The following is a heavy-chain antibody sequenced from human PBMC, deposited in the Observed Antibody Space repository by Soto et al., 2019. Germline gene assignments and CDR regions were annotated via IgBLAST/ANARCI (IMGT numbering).Heavy chain of an antibody. J-gene: IGHJ5*02. Sequence: QVQLVESGGGVVQHGRSLRLSCAASGFTFSSYGMHWVRQAPGKGLEWVAVISYDGSNKYYADSVKGRFTISRDNSKNTLYLQMNSLRAEDTAWYYCAKGASGTTLGSWGQGTLVTVSS. V-gene: IGHV3-30*18. D-gene: IGHD1-7*01. CDR1: GFTFSSYG. CDR2: ISYDGSNK. CDR3: AKGASGTTLGS.